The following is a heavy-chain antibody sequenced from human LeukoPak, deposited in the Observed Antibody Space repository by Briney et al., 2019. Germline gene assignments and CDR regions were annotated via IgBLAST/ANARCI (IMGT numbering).Heavy chain of an antibody. CDR1: GGSISSYY. V-gene: IGHV4-59*01. J-gene: IGHJ6*03. CDR3: ARDNYYYYLDV. CDR2: IYYSGST. Sequence: SETLSLTCTVSGGSISSYYWSWIRQPPGKGLEWIGYIYYSGSTNYNPSLKSRVTISVDTSKNQFSLKLSSVTAADTAVYYCARDNYYYYLDVWGKGTTVTVSS.